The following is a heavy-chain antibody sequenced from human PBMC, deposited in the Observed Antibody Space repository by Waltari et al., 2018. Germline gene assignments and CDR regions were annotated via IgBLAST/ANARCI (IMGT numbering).Heavy chain of an antibody. CDR3: ASGRTYGQTGDY. V-gene: IGHV3-72*01. CDR1: GFTFSDNY. CDR2: TRNKANSYST. J-gene: IGHJ4*02. D-gene: IGHD2-8*01. Sequence: EVQLVESGGGLVQPGGSLRLPCAAAGFTFSDNYMDWVRKAPGKGLEWVGRTRNKANSYSTEYAASVKGRFTISRDESKNSVCLEMNSLKTEDTAVYYCASGRTYGQTGDYWGQGTLVTVSS.